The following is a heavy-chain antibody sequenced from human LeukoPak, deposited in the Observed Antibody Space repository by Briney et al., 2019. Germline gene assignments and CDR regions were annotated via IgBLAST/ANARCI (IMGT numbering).Heavy chain of an antibody. Sequence: ASVKVSCKASGYTFTSYYMHWVRQAPGQGLEWMGIINPSGGSTSYAQKFQGGVTMTRDTSTSTVYMELSSLRSEDTAVYYCARDDGYYGSGSYSPVFWGRGTMVTVSS. CDR1: GYTFTSYY. D-gene: IGHD3-10*01. CDR2: INPSGGST. CDR3: ARDDGYYGSGSYSPVF. V-gene: IGHV1-46*01. J-gene: IGHJ3*01.